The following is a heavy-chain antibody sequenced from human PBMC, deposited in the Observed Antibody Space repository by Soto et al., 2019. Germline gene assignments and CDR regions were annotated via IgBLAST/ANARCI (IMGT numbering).Heavy chain of an antibody. V-gene: IGHV4-39*01. J-gene: IGHJ4*02. D-gene: IGHD3-22*01. CDR1: GDSISSSTYY. CDR3: ARQSYDSSDYFDY. Sequence: QVQLQESGPGLVKPSETLSLTCTVSGDSISSSTYYWGWIRQPPGKGLEWIGSIYYSGTTYYNPSLNSRVXKSLDXXRIHFSLKLISVTAGDTAVYYCARQSYDSSDYFDYWGQGTLVTVSS. CDR2: IYYSGTT.